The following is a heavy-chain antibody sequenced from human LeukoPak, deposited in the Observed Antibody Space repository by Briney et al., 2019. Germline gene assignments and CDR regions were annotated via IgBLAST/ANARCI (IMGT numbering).Heavy chain of an antibody. V-gene: IGHV1-8*01. Sequence: ASVKASCKASGYTFTSYDINWVRQATGQGLEWMGWMNPNSGNTGYAQKFQGRVTMTRNTSISTAYMELSSLRSEDTAVHYCASRRYCSGGSCYSYYYYGMDVWGQGTTVTVSS. CDR1: GYTFTSYD. J-gene: IGHJ6*02. CDR3: ASRRYCSGGSCYSYYYYGMDV. CDR2: MNPNSGNT. D-gene: IGHD2-15*01.